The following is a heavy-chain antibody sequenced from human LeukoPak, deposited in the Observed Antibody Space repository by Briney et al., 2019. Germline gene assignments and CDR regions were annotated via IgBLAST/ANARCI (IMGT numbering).Heavy chain of an antibody. CDR2: INPNSGGT. V-gene: IGHV1-2*02. D-gene: IGHD3-22*01. Sequence: ASVKVSCKASGYTFTSYDINWVRQAPGQGLEWMGWINPNSGGTNYAQKFQGRVTMTRDTSISTAYMGLSRLRSDDTAVYYCARVDYYDSSGYPDWGQGTLVTVSS. CDR3: ARVDYYDSSGYPD. CDR1: GYTFTSYD. J-gene: IGHJ4*02.